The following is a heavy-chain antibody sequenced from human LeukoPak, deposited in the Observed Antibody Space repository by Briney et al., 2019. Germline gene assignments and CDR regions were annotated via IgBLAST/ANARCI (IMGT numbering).Heavy chain of an antibody. CDR3: AKADARIAPGGFDY. D-gene: IGHD6-13*01. CDR2: IYSGGTT. V-gene: IGHV3-53*01. CDR1: GFTVSGNY. J-gene: IGHJ4*02. Sequence: GGSLRLSCAVSGFTVSGNYMSWVRQAPGKGLEWVSLIYSGGTTYYADSVKGRFTISRDNSKNTLYLQMNSLRAEDTALYYCAKADARIAPGGFDYWGQGTLISVSS.